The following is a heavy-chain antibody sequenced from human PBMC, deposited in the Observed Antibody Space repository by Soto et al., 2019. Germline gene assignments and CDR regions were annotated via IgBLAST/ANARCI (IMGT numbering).Heavy chain of an antibody. CDR3: ARDKPSSGRGFDY. D-gene: IGHD6-6*01. Sequence: QVQLVESGGGVVQPGRSLRLSCAASGFTFSSYGMHWVRQAPGKGLEWVAVIWYDGSNKYYADSVKGRFIISRDNSKNTLYLQMNSLRAEDTAVYYCARDKPSSGRGFDYWGQGTLVTVSS. J-gene: IGHJ4*02. CDR1: GFTFSSYG. V-gene: IGHV3-33*01. CDR2: IWYDGSNK.